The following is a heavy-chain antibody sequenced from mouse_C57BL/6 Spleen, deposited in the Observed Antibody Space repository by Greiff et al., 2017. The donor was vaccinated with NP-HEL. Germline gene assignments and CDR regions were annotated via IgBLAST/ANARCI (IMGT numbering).Heavy chain of an antibody. D-gene: IGHD2-3*01. CDR3: ARGGYYPYYAMDY. Sequence: QVQLQQPGAELVKPGASVKMSCKASGYTFTSYWITWVKQRPGQGLEWIGDIYPGSGSTNYNEKFKSKATLTVDTSSSTAYMQLSSLTSGDSAVYYCARGGYYPYYAMDYWGQGTSVTVSS. CDR1: GYTFTSYW. J-gene: IGHJ4*01. CDR2: IYPGSGST. V-gene: IGHV1-55*01.